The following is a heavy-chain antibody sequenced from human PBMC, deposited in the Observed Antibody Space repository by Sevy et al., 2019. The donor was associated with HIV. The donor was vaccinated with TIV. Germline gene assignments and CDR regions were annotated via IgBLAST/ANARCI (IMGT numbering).Heavy chain of an antibody. CDR2: ISSSSNDI. D-gene: IGHD1-1*01. CDR3: ARKMEPLVPDH. CDR1: GFIFSNYN. J-gene: IGHJ4*02. V-gene: IGHV3-21*01. Sequence: GGSLRLSCAASGFIFSNYNMHWVRQAPGKGLQWVSCISSSSNDIYYADSLKGRFTISRDNAKNSLYLQMNSLRADDTAVYYCARKMEPLVPDHWGQGTLVTVSS.